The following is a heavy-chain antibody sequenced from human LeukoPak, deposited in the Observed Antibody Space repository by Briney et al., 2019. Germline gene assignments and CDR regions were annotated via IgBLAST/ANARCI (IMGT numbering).Heavy chain of an antibody. CDR3: ARESLRQQWLVRREEYYYMAV. D-gene: IGHD6-19*01. CDR2: IDSSGST. CDR1: GGSISSGSDY. V-gene: IGHV4-61*10. Sequence: SETLSLTCTVSGGSISSGSDYWSWIRQPAGKGLEWIGRIDSSGSTSYNPSLKSRLTISVDTSKNQFSLKLRSVTAADTAVYYCARESLRQQWLVRREEYYYMAVWGKGTTVTISS. J-gene: IGHJ6*03.